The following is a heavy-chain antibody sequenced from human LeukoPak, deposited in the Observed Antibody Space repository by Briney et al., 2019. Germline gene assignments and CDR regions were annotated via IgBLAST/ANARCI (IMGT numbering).Heavy chain of an antibody. V-gene: IGHV3-23*01. D-gene: IGHD6-6*01. CDR1: GFPFSSYA. J-gene: IGHJ4*02. CDR3: AKDLWGSSTIWNFDY. CDR2: ISGSGGST. Sequence: PGGSLTLSCAASGFPFSSYAMSWVRQARGKGLEWVSAISGSGGSTYYADSVKGRFTISRDNSKNTLYLQMNSLRAEDTAVYYCAKDLWGSSTIWNFDYWGQGTLVTVSS.